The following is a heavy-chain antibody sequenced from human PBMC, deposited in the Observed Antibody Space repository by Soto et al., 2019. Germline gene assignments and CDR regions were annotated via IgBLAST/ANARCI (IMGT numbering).Heavy chain of an antibody. V-gene: IGHV4-39*01. J-gene: IGHJ5*02. CDR1: GGSISSSSYY. D-gene: IGHD3-22*01. CDR3: ARRKDSSGYYYWFDP. CDR2: IYYSGST. Sequence: SETLSLTCTVSGGSISSSSYYWGWIRQPPGKGLEWIGSIYYSGSTYYNPSLKSRVTISVDTSKNQFSLKLSSVTAADTAVHYCARRKDSSGYYYWFDPWGQGTLVTVSS.